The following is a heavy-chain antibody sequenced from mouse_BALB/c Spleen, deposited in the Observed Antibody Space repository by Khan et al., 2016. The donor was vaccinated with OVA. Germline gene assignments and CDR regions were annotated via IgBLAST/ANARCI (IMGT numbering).Heavy chain of an antibody. D-gene: IGHD2-1*01. CDR2: IWTGGST. V-gene: IGHV2-9*02. J-gene: IGHJ1*01. Sequence: QMQLEESGPGLVAPSQSLSITCTVSGFSLTSYGVHWVRQPPGEVLEWLGVIWTGGSTNYNSALMSRLSISKDNSKSQVFLKLNSLQTDDTAMYYCARYYGNYGWYFDVWGAGTTVTVSS. CDR3: ARYYGNYGWYFDV. CDR1: GFSLTSYG.